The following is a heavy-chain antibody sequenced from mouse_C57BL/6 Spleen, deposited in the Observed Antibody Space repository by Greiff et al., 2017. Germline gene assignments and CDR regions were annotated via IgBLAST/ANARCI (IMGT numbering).Heavy chain of an antibody. D-gene: IGHD2-10*02. CDR3: ARSYGNYGKGFGD. Sequence: VQLQQPGAELVKPGASVKMSCKASGYTFTSYWITWVKQRPGQGLEWIGDIYPGSGSTNYNEKFESKATLTVDTSSSTAYMQLSSLTSEDSAVYYCARSYGNYGKGFGDWGQGTTLTVSS. J-gene: IGHJ2*01. V-gene: IGHV1-55*01. CDR2: IYPGSGST. CDR1: GYTFTSYW.